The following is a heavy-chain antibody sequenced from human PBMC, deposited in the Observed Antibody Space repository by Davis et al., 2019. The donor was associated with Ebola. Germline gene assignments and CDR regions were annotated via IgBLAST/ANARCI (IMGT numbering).Heavy chain of an antibody. V-gene: IGHV3-73*01. CDR3: TSTLGGMDV. CDR2: IRSKANSYAT. CDR1: GFTFSGSA. J-gene: IGHJ6*02. D-gene: IGHD7-27*01. Sequence: ESLKISCAASGFTFSGSAMHCVRQASGKGLEWVGRIRSKANSYATAYAASVKGRFTISRDDSKNTAYLQMNSLKTEDTAVYYCTSTLGGMDVWGQGTTVTVSS.